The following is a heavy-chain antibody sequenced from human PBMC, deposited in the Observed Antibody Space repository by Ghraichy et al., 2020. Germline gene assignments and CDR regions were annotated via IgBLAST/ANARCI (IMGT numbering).Heavy chain of an antibody. CDR1: GFSFSGSW. Sequence: GGSLRLSCTASGFSFSGSWMSFFRPAPEKGLEWVANINNDGKEKYYVDSLKGRFTISRDNGKNSLFLQISSLRVEDTAVYYCARDPKRGALDYWGQGTLVAVSS. CDR3: ARDPKRGALDY. CDR2: INNDGKEK. D-gene: IGHD3-10*01. V-gene: IGHV3-7*03. J-gene: IGHJ4*02.